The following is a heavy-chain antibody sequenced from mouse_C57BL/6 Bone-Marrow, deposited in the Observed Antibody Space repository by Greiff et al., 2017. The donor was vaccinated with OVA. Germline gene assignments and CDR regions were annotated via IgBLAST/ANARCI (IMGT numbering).Heavy chain of an antibody. CDR3: AYGNYGRFAY. D-gene: IGHD2-1*01. Sequence: QVQLKESGAELARPGASVKLSCKASGYTFTSYGISWVKQRTGQGLEWIGEIYPRSGNTYYNEKFKSKATLTVDKSSSTAYMQLSSLTSEDSAVYYCAYGNYGRFAYWGQGTLVTVSA. CDR2: IYPRSGNT. CDR1: GYTFTSYG. V-gene: IGHV1-81*01. J-gene: IGHJ3*01.